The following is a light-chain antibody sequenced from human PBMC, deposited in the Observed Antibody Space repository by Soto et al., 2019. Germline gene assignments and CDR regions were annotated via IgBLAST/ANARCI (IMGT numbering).Light chain of an antibody. Sequence: EIVLTQSPGTLSLSPGERATLSCRASQSVSSSYLAWYQQKPGQAPRLLIYGASSRATGIPDRFSGSGSGTDHTLSICSLEPEDFPLYYCQQYRCSLLFTFGPGTKVDIK. J-gene: IGKJ3*01. V-gene: IGKV3-20*01. CDR2: GAS. CDR1: QSVSSSY. CDR3: QQYRCSLLFT.